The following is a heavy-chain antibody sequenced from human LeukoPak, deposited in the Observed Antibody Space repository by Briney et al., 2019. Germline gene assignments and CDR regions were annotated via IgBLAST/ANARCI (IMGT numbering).Heavy chain of an antibody. J-gene: IGHJ3*02. CDR3: ARDYQGGGVSSGWTNAFDI. CDR1: GFTFSSYE. CDR2: ISSSSSYI. D-gene: IGHD6-19*01. V-gene: IGHV3-21*01. Sequence: PGGSLRLSCAASGFTFSSYEMNWVRQAPGKGLEWVSSISSSSSYIYYADSVKGRFTISRDNAKNSLYLQMNSLRAEDTAVYYCARDYQGGGVSSGWTNAFDIWGQGTMVTVSS.